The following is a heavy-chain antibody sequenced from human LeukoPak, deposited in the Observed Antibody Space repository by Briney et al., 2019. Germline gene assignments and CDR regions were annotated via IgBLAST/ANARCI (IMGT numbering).Heavy chain of an antibody. D-gene: IGHD4/OR15-4a*01. J-gene: IGHJ4*02. CDR3: ATTARVGAH. V-gene: IGHV3-11*01. CDR2: ISQSGSDI. CDR1: GFTLSDFY. Sequence: GGSLRLSCAASGFTLSDFYMSWIRQAPGKGLEWISYISQSGSDINYADSVRGRFTVSRDNAKNSLYLQMNSLRAEDTAVYYCATTARVGAHWGQGTLVTVSS.